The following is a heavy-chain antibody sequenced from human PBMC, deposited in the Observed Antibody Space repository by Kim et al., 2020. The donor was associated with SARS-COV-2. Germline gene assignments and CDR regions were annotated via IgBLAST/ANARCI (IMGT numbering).Heavy chain of an antibody. Sequence: GESLKISCAASGFTFSSYAMHWVRQAPGKGLEWVAVISYDGSNKYYADSVKGRFTISRDNSKNTLYLQMNSLRAEDTAVYYCARDMGQWLVVSPGFDYWGQGTLVTVSS. J-gene: IGHJ4*02. CDR3: ARDMGQWLVVSPGFDY. D-gene: IGHD6-19*01. CDR2: ISYDGSNK. CDR1: GFTFSSYA. V-gene: IGHV3-30*04.